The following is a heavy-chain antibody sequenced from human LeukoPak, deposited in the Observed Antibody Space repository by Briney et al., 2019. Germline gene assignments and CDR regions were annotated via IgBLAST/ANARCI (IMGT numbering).Heavy chain of an antibody. CDR3: ARSGSLDY. V-gene: IGHV3-64*01. D-gene: IGHD2-15*01. Sequence: GGSLRLSCAASGFTFSSYAMHWVRQAPGKGLEYVSAISSNGGSTYYANSVKGRFTISRDNSKNTPYLQMGSLRAEDMAVYYCARSGSLDYWGQGTLVAVSS. J-gene: IGHJ4*02. CDR1: GFTFSSYA. CDR2: ISSNGGST.